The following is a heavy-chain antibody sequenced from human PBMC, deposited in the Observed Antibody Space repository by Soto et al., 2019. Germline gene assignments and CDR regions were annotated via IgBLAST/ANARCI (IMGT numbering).Heavy chain of an antibody. D-gene: IGHD3-22*01. CDR3: ARDYYKYYDSSGYYRSPAY. V-gene: IGHV3-23*01. J-gene: IGHJ4*02. CDR1: GFTLSDYA. CDR2: ISGSGDST. Sequence: GGSLRLSCAASGFTLSDYAMTWVRQGPGKGLEWVSAISGSGDSTYYTDSVKGRFTISRDNSRNTLFLQMNSLRAEDTAVYYCARDYYKYYDSSGYYRSPAYWGQGTLVTVSS.